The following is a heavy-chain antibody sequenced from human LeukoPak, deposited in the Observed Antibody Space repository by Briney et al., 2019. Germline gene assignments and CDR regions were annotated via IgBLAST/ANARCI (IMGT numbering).Heavy chain of an antibody. J-gene: IGHJ4*02. CDR3: TSTYYYGSSGYTPAR. D-gene: IGHD3-22*01. CDR1: GFTFSGSA. CDR2: IRSEANSYAT. Sequence: GGSLRLSCAASGFTFSGSAIHWVRQASGKGLEWVGRIRSEANSYATGYAASVKGRFTISRDDSKNTAYLQMNSLKTEDTAVYYCTSTYYYGSSGYTPARWGQGTLVTVSS. V-gene: IGHV3-73*01.